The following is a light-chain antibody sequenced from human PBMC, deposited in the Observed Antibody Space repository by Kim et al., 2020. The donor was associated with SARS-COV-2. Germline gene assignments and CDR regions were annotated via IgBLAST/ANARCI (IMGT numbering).Light chain of an antibody. V-gene: IGLV3-21*01. CDR1: IIGSKS. CDR2: YDR. CDR3: QVWDSSSEHQV. J-gene: IGLJ3*02. Sequence: SYELTQPPSVSVAPGKTARITCGGNIIGSKSVQWYQQKPGQAPVLVIYYDRDRPSGIPERFSGSNSGNTATLTISRVEAGDEADYYCQVWDSSSEHQVFGGGTQLTVL.